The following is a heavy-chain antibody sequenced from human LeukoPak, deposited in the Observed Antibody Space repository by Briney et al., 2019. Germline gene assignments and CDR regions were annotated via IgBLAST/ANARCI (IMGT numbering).Heavy chain of an antibody. J-gene: IGHJ2*01. Sequence: SETLSLTCTVSGGSISSSSYYWGWIRQPPGKGLEWIGSIYYSGSTYYNPSLKTRATISVDTSKNQFSLKLRSVTAADTAVYYCARALQENYVRGSFRPLRRYFDRWGRGTLVAVSS. CDR3: ARALQENYVRGSFRPLRRYFDR. CDR2: IYYSGST. D-gene: IGHD3-16*02. CDR1: GGSISSSSYY. V-gene: IGHV4-39*07.